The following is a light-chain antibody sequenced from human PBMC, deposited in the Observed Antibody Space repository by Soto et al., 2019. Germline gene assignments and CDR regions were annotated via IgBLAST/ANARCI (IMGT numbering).Light chain of an antibody. CDR1: QDISKF. CDR2: DAS. Sequence: EIQMTQSPYSLSASVGERVSFTRQASQDISKFLNWYQHKPGQAPSLLIYDASKSQFGVPSRFSGSGSGTDFNFTISSLQTEDNATYYCQQYDNRPFTFGPGTKVDIK. CDR3: QQYDNRPFT. J-gene: IGKJ3*01. V-gene: IGKV1-33*01.